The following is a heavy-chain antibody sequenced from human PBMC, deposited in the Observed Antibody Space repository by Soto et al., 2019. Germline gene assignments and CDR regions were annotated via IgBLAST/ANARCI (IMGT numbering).Heavy chain of an antibody. V-gene: IGHV4-59*01. Sequence: PSETLSLTCTVSGGSISSNYWTWIRQPPGKGLEWTGYVYNSGSTNYNPSLKSRVTISEDTSKSQFSLKVNSMTAADTAVYYCARYRRGAVAGYTLDNWGQGILVTVS. CDR2: VYNSGST. J-gene: IGHJ4*02. CDR1: GGSISSNY. CDR3: ARYRRGAVAGYTLDN. D-gene: IGHD6-13*01.